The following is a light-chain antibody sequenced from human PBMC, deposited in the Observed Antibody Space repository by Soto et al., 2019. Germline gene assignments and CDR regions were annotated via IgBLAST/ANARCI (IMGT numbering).Light chain of an antibody. CDR2: AAS. J-gene: IGKJ1*01. CDR1: QSISSW. CDR3: QQSYRTPPWT. V-gene: IGKV1-39*01. Sequence: DIQMTQSPSMLSASVGDRVTIACRASQSISSWLAWYQKKPGKAPKLLXYAASSLQSGVPSRFSGSGSGTDLTLTISSLQTEYFANYYCQQSYRTPPWTFGQGTNVYIK.